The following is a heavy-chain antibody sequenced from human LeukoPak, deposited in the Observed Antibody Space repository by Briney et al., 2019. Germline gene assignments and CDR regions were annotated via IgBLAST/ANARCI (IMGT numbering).Heavy chain of an antibody. CDR2: IYYSGSP. CDR3: ASRIAGAGSLDY. Sequence: PSETLSLTCTVSGVSISSSNSYWGWIRQPPGKGLEWIGSIYYSGSPYYNPSLKSRVTISADTSKNQFSLKLSSVTAADTAVYYCASRIAGAGSLDYWGQGTLVTVSS. V-gene: IGHV4-39*01. D-gene: IGHD3-10*01. J-gene: IGHJ4*02. CDR1: GVSISSSNSY.